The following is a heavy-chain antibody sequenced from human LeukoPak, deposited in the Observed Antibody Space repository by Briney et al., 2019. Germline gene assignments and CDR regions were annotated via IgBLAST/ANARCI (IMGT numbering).Heavy chain of an antibody. J-gene: IGHJ4*02. V-gene: IGHV1-46*01. D-gene: IGHD6-13*01. CDR3: ARAIAAAGTGSSYDY. CDR2: INPSGGST. CDR1: GYTFTSYY. Sequence: GASVKVSCKASGYTFTSYYMHWVRQAPGQGLEWMGIINPSGGSTSYAQKFQGRVTMTRDTSTSTVYMELSSLRSEDTAVYYCARAIAAAGTGSSYDYWGQGTLVTVSS.